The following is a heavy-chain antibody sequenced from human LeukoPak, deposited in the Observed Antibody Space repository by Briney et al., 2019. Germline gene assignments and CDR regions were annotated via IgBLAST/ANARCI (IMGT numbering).Heavy chain of an antibody. Sequence: PSQTLSLTCAVSGGSISSGGYSWSWIRQPPGKGLEWIGYIYHSGSTYYNPSLESRVTISVDRSKNQFSLKLSSVTAADTAVYYCARAYCGGDCYPTHYYFDYWGQGTLVTVSS. J-gene: IGHJ4*02. CDR1: GGSISSGGYS. D-gene: IGHD2-21*02. V-gene: IGHV4-30-2*01. CDR2: IYHSGST. CDR3: ARAYCGGDCYPTHYYFDY.